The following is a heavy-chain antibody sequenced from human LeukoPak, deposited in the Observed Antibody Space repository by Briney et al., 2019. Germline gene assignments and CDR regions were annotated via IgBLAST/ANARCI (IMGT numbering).Heavy chain of an antibody. J-gene: IGHJ4*02. CDR2: INHSGST. CDR1: GGSFSGYY. D-gene: IGHD3-10*01. V-gene: IGHV4-34*01. CDR3: AREGSGSYTRYYFDY. Sequence: PSETLSLTCAVYGGSFSGYYWSWIRQPPGKGLEWIGEINHSGSTNYNPSLKSRVTISVDTSKNQFSLKLSSVTAADTAVYYCAREGSGSYTRYYFDYWGQGTLVTVSS.